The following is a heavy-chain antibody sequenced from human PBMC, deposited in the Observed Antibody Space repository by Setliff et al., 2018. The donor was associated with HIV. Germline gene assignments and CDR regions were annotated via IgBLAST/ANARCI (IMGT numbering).Heavy chain of an antibody. Sequence: ASVKVSCKASGNTFTTYDISWVRQAPGQGLEWMGIINPSDGSTSYAQKFQGRVTMTRDTSTSTVYMELNSLRVEDTALYYCARDRGHSGHDINDYWGQGTLVTVSS. V-gene: IGHV1-46*01. CDR3: ARDRGHSGHDINDY. CDR2: INPSDGST. J-gene: IGHJ4*02. CDR1: GNTFTTYD. D-gene: IGHD5-12*01.